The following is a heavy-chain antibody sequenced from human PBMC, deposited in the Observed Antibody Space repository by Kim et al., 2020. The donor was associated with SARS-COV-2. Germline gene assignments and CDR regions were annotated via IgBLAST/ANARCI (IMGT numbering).Heavy chain of an antibody. CDR2: SSYT. Sequence: SSYTNYADSVKGRFTISRDNAKNSLYLQMNSLRAEDTAVYYCARSTPPDYWGQGTLVTVSS. CDR3: ARSTPPDY. D-gene: IGHD2-2*01. V-gene: IGHV3-11*03. J-gene: IGHJ4*02.